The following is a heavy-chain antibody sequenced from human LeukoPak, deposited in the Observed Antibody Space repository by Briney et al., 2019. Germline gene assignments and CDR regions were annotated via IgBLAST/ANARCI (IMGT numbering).Heavy chain of an antibody. V-gene: IGHV4-39*01. CDR2: IYYSGST. D-gene: IGHD1-1*01. Sequence: SETLSLTCTVSGGSISSSSYYWGWIRQPPGKGLEWIGSIYYSGSTYYNPSLKSRVTISVDTSKNQFSLKLSPVTAADTAVYYCARLNWNYYFDYWGQGTLVTVSS. CDR3: ARLNWNYYFDY. J-gene: IGHJ4*02. CDR1: GGSISSSSYY.